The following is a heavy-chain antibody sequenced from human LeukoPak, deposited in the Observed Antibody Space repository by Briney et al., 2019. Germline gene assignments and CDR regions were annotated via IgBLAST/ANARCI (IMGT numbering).Heavy chain of an antibody. CDR3: ARARAATPYYYYGMDV. Sequence: GASVKVSCKASGGTFSSYAISWVRQAPGRGLEWMGGIIPIFGTANYAQKFQGRVTITADESTSTAYMELSSLRSEDTAVYYCARARAATPYYYYGMDVWGQGTTVTVSS. CDR2: IIPIFGTA. V-gene: IGHV1-69*13. CDR1: GGTFSSYA. J-gene: IGHJ6*02. D-gene: IGHD2-15*01.